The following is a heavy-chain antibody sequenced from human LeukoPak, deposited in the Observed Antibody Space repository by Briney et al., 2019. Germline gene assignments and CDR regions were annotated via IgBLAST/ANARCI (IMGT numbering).Heavy chain of an antibody. CDR1: GYSISSGYY. Sequence: KASETLSLTCTVSGYSISSGYYWGWIRQPPGKGLEWIGSIYHSGSTYYNPSLKSRVTISVDTSKNQFSLKLSSVTAADTAVYYCARDFGAVAPPEGWGQGTLVTVSS. J-gene: IGHJ4*02. CDR3: ARDFGAVAPPEG. CDR2: IYHSGST. V-gene: IGHV4-38-2*02. D-gene: IGHD6-19*01.